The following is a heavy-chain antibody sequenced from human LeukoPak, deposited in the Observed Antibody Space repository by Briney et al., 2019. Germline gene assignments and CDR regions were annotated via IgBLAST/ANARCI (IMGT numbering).Heavy chain of an antibody. J-gene: IGHJ4*02. CDR2: IIPIFGTA. D-gene: IGHD1-7*01. CDR1: GGTFSSYA. CDR3: ARSHNWNYPAQY. Sequence: ASVKVSCKASGGTFSSYAISWVRQAPGQGPEWMGGIIPIFGTANYAQKFQGRVTITTDESTSTAYMELSSLRSEDTAVYYCARSHNWNYPAQYWGQGTLVTVSS. V-gene: IGHV1-69*05.